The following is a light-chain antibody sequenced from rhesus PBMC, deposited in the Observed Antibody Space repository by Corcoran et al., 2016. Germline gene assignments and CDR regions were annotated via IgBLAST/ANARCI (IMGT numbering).Light chain of an antibody. CDR2: KAS. CDR3: QQHDKSPRT. Sequence: DIQMTQSPSSLSASVGDRVTITCRASQGISNWLAWYQQKPGKAPKLLIYKASNLETGVPSRFSGSGSVTDFTLTISSLQPEDIATYYCQQHDKSPRTFGQGTKVEIK. J-gene: IGKJ1*01. CDR1: QGISNW. V-gene: IGKV1-69*01.